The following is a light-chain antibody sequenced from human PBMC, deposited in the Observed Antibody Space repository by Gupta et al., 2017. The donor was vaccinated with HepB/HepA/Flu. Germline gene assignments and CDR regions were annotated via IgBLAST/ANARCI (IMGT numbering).Light chain of an antibody. Sequence: EIVLTQSPATLSLSPGERATLSCRASQSVSSYLAWYQQKPGQAPRLLIYDASNRATGIPARFSGGGSGTDFTLTISSREPEDFAVYYCQQRSNWPQYTFGQGTKLEIK. CDR3: QQRSNWPQYT. CDR1: QSVSSY. J-gene: IGKJ2*01. CDR2: DAS. V-gene: IGKV3-11*01.